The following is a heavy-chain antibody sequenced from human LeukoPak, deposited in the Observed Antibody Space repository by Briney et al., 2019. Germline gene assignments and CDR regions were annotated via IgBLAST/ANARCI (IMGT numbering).Heavy chain of an antibody. CDR2: IGGDGGAT. Sequence: GGSLRLSCAASGFTFSSYAMNWVRQAPGKWLEWLSTIGGDGGATHYADSVKGRFTISRANSKNTLFLQMNSLRAEDTAVYYCAKSGSRDWDYFEYWGQGTLVTASS. V-gene: IGHV3-23*01. CDR3: AKSGSRDWDYFEY. CDR1: GFTFSSYA. D-gene: IGHD6-19*01. J-gene: IGHJ4*02.